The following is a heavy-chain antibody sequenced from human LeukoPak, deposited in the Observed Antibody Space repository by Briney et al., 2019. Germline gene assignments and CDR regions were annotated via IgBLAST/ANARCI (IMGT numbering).Heavy chain of an antibody. V-gene: IGHV3-23*01. J-gene: IGHJ4*02. D-gene: IGHD3-22*01. CDR3: ATAHPTYYYDSSGYLDY. CDR2: TSGSGGST. Sequence: GGSLRLSCAASGFTFSSYGMSWVRQAPGKGLEWVSATSGSGGSTYYADSVKGRFTISRDNSKNTLYLQMNSLRAEDTAVYYCATAHPTYYYDSSGYLDYWGQGTLVTVSS. CDR1: GFTFSSYG.